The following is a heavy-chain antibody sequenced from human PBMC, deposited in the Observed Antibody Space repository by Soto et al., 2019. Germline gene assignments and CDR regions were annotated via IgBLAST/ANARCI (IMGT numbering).Heavy chain of an antibody. CDR3: AKALCVAATCYYFDY. V-gene: IGHV3-9*01. CDR2: ISWNSGSI. J-gene: IGHJ4*02. D-gene: IGHD2-15*01. Sequence: EVQLVESGGGLVQPGRSLRLSCAASGFTFDDYAMHWVRHAPGKGLEWVSGISWNSGSIGYADSVTGRFTISRDNAKNSLYLQMNSLRAEDTALYYCAKALCVAATCYYFDYWGKGTLVTVSS. CDR1: GFTFDDYA.